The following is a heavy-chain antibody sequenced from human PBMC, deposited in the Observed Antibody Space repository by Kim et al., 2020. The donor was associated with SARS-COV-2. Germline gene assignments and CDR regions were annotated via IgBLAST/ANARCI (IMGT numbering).Heavy chain of an antibody. Sequence: SETLSLTCTVSGGSISSSSYYWGWIRQPPGKGLEWIGSIYYSGSTYYNPSLKSRVTISVDTSKNQFSLKLSSVTAADTAVYYCARLITDSDIVVVPAKYGMDVWGQGTTVTVSS. CDR1: GGSISSSSYY. V-gene: IGHV4-39*01. CDR3: ARLITDSDIVVVPAKYGMDV. D-gene: IGHD2-2*01. J-gene: IGHJ6*02. CDR2: IYYSGST.